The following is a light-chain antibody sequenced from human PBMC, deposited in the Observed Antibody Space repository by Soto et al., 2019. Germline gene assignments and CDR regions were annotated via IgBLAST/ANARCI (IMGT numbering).Light chain of an antibody. CDR2: TAS. CDR1: QSISIY. V-gene: IGKV1-39*01. Sequence: DIQMTQSPSSLSASVGDRVTITCRASQSISIYLNWYQQKPGKAPKVLIYTASSLQSGVPSRFSGSRSGAEFTLTISSLQPEDFASYYCLQDYGDSWTFGQGTKVDIK. CDR3: LQDYGDSWT. J-gene: IGKJ1*01.